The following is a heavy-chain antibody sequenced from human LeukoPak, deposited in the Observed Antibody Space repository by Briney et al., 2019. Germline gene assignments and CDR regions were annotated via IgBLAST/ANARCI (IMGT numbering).Heavy chain of an antibody. D-gene: IGHD6-6*01. CDR3: AGDALYSSFDVDF. Sequence: GGSLRLSCAASGFTFSSYSMIWVRQAPGKGLEWISYISSVGTTIYYADSVKGRFTISRDNAKNLLYLQMSSLRAEDTAVYFCAGDALYSSFDVDFWGQGTLVTVSS. CDR2: ISSVGTTI. CDR1: GFTFSSYS. V-gene: IGHV3-48*01. J-gene: IGHJ4*02.